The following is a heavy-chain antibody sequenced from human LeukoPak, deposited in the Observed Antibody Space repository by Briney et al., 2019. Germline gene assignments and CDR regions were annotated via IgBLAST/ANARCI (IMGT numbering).Heavy chain of an antibody. V-gene: IGHV1-69*05. CDR1: GGTFSSYA. D-gene: IGHD2-2*01. Sequence: SVKVSCKASGGTFSSYAISWVRQAPGQGLEWMGGIIPIFGTANYAQKFQGGVTITTDESTSTAYMELSSLRSEDTAVYYCASKYCSSTSCYLNWFDPWGQGTLVTVSS. CDR2: IIPIFGTA. CDR3: ASKYCSSTSCYLNWFDP. J-gene: IGHJ5*02.